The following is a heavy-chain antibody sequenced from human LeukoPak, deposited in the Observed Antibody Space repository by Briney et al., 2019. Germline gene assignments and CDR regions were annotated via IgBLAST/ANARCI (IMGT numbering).Heavy chain of an antibody. V-gene: IGHV4-30-4*08. CDR3: AREFYCSSTSCYGYDAFDI. CDR1: GGSISSGDYY. CDR2: IYYSGST. D-gene: IGHD2-2*01. Sequence: PSQTLSLTCTVSGGSISSGDYYWSSIRQPPGKGLEWIGYIYYSGSTYYNPSLKSRVTISVDTSKNQFSLKLSSVTAADTAVYYCAREFYCSSTSCYGYDAFDIWGQGTMVTVSS. J-gene: IGHJ3*02.